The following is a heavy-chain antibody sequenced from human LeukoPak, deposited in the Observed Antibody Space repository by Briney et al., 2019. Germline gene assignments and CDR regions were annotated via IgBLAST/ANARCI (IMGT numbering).Heavy chain of an antibody. CDR2: ISSSGSTI. Sequence: GGSLRLSCAASGFTFSSYEMNWVRQAPGKGLEWVSYISSSGSTIYYADSVKGRFTISRDNAKNSLYLQMNSLRAEDTAVYYCAKDRGAVITAPPDYWGQGILVTVSS. J-gene: IGHJ4*02. CDR1: GFTFSSYE. CDR3: AKDRGAVITAPPDY. V-gene: IGHV3-48*03. D-gene: IGHD2-15*01.